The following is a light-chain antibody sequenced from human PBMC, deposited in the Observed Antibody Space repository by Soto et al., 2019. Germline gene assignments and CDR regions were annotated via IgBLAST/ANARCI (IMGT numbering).Light chain of an antibody. V-gene: IGKV1-17*01. CDR3: QQYNNWPT. CDR1: QDIRND. J-gene: IGKJ5*01. CDR2: DAS. Sequence: ASVGDTVTITCRASQDIRNDLGWYQQKPGKAPNPLIYDASSLKSGVPARFSGSGSGTEFTLTISSLQSEDFAVYYCQQYNNWPTFGQGTRLEIK.